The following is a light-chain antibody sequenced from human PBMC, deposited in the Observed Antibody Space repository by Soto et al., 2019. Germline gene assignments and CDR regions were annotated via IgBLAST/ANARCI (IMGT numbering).Light chain of an antibody. Sequence: EIVLTQSPVTLSFSPLERATLSCIASQSVSSSYLAWYQQKPGQAPRLLIYGASSRATGIPDRFSGSGSGTDFTLTISRLEPEDFAVYYCQQYGRSPLTFGGGTKVDIK. J-gene: IGKJ4*01. CDR2: GAS. V-gene: IGKV3-20*01. CDR1: QSVSSSY. CDR3: QQYGRSPLT.